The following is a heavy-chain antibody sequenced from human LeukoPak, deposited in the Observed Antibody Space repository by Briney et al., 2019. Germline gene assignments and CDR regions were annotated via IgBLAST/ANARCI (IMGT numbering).Heavy chain of an antibody. CDR2: IYWDDDK. CDR3: AHTLYYYGSGSGNYFDY. J-gene: IGHJ4*02. CDR1: GFSLSTSGVG. V-gene: IGHV2-5*02. D-gene: IGHD3-10*01. Sequence: SGPTLVNPTQTLTLTCTFSGFSLSTSGVGVGWIRQPPGKALEWLALIYWDDDKRCSPSLKSRLTITKDTSKNQVVLTMTNMDPVDTATYYCAHTLYYYGSGSGNYFDYWGQGTLVTVSS.